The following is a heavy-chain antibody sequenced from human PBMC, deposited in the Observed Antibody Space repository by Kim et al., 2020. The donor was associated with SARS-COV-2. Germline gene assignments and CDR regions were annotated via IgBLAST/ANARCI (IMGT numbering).Heavy chain of an antibody. J-gene: IGHJ4*02. CDR1: GGSISSSNW. Sequence: SGTLSLTCAVSGGSISSSNWWSWVRQPPGKGLEWIGEIYHSGSTNYNPSLKSRVTISVDKSKNQFSLKLSSVTAADTAVYYCARGAQDSINMIPSCFDYWGQGTLVTVSS. CDR3: ARGAQDSINMIPSCFDY. V-gene: IGHV4-4*02. D-gene: IGHD3-22*01. CDR2: IYHSGST.